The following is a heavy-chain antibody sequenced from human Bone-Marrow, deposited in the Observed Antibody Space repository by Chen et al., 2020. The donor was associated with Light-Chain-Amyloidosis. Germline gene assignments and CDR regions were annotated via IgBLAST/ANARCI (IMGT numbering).Heavy chain of an antibody. Sequence: QLQLQESGPGLVKPSETLSLTCTVSGGSISSSSYYWGWIRQPPGKGLEWIGSIYYSGSTYYNPSLKSRVTISVDTSKNQFSLTLSSVTAADTAVYYCARLYCSGGSCRYYYYYMDVWGKGTTVTVSS. J-gene: IGHJ6*03. CDR3: ARLYCSGGSCRYYYYYMDV. D-gene: IGHD2-15*01. CDR2: IYYSGST. CDR1: GGSISSSSYY. V-gene: IGHV4-39*01.